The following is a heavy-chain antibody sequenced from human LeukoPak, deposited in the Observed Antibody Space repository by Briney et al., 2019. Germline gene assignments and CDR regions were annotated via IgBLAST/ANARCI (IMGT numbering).Heavy chain of an antibody. J-gene: IGHJ5*02. CDR2: ISKDGSNT. D-gene: IGHD6-19*01. Sequence: GGSLRLSCAASASTFSSNWMHWVRQAPGKGLVWVSRISKDGSNTNYADSVKGRFTISRDNAKNTLYLQMSSLTSEDTAVYYCAASMAGFNWFDPWGQGTLVTVSS. CDR3: AASMAGFNWFDP. V-gene: IGHV3-74*01. CDR1: ASTFSSNW.